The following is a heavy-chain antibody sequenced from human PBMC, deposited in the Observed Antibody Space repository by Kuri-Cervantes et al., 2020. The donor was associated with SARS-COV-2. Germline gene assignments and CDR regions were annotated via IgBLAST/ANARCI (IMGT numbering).Heavy chain of an antibody. CDR1: GGSISSYY. D-gene: IGHD6-19*01. V-gene: IGHV4-59*01. CDR2: IYYSGST. CDR3: ASGAIAVAGRNYYYGMDV. J-gene: IGHJ6*02. Sequence: GSLRLSCTVSGGSISSYYWSWIRQPPGKGLEWIGYIYYSGSTNYNHSLKSRVTISVATSKNQFSLKLSSVTAADTAVYYCASGAIAVAGRNYYYGMDVWGQGTTVTVSS.